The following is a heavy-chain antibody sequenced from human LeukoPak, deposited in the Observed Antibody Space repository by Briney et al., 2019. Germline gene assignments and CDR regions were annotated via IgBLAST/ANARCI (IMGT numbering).Heavy chain of an antibody. Sequence: GGSLRLSCAASGFTFSRYWMSWVRQAPGKGLEWVANIKQDGSEKYYVDSVKGRFTISRDNAKNSLYLQMSSLRAEDTAVYYCARDTYDSSGCYAHLDYWGQGTLVTVSS. V-gene: IGHV3-7*01. J-gene: IGHJ4*02. CDR3: ARDTYDSSGCYAHLDY. D-gene: IGHD3-22*01. CDR2: IKQDGSEK. CDR1: GFTFSRYW.